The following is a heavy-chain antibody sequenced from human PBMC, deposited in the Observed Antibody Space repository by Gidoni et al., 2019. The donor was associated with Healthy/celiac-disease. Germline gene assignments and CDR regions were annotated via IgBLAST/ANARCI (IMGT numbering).Heavy chain of an antibody. CDR1: GYSISSGYY. CDR2: IYHSGST. CDR3: ASVLWGGSANWFAP. D-gene: IGHD3-3*01. Sequence: VQLQESGPGLVKPSETLSLNCAVSGYSISSGYYWGWIRQPPGKGLEWIGSIYHSGSTYYHPSLKSRVTIPVDTSQPQFSLQLSSVTAAAPAVSYCASVLWGGSANWFAPWGPFTLVPFSS. J-gene: IGHJ5*02. V-gene: IGHV4-38-2*01.